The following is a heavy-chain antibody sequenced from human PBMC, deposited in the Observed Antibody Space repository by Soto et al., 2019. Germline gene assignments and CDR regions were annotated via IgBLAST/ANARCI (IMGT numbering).Heavy chain of an antibody. V-gene: IGHV3-23*01. CDR2: ISGTGGST. J-gene: IGHJ6*03. CDR1: GFIFSSYA. D-gene: IGHD6-25*01. CDR3: AKSSGNRIAAVNYYYHMDV. Sequence: EVQLLESGGGLVQPGGSLRLSCAASGFIFSSYAMTWVRQAPGKGLEWVSAISGTGGSTYYADSVKGRFTISRDNSENTLSLQMNSLRAEDTAVYYCAKSSGNRIAAVNYYYHMDVWGKGTTVTVSS.